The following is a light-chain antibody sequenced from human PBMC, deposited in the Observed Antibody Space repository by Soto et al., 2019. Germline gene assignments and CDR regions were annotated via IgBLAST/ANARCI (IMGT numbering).Light chain of an antibody. V-gene: IGKV2-30*01. CDR2: KVS. CDR1: QSLVFSDGNTY. CDR3: MQGTRWLWT. Sequence: DVVLTQSPLSLPVALGQPASISCRSSQSLVFSDGNTYLNWFQQRPGQSPRRLIYKVSNRDSGVPDRLSGSGSGTDFTLKISRVEAEDGGVYYCMQGTRWLWTFGQGTKVEIK. J-gene: IGKJ1*01.